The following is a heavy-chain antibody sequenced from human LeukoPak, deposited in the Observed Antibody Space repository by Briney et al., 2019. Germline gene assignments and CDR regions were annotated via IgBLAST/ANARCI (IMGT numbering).Heavy chain of an antibody. V-gene: IGHV4-39*01. CDR3: TNHQDYYDSTGYRRFPFDY. D-gene: IGHD3-22*01. CDR2: IYYSGST. J-gene: IGHJ4*02. CDR1: GGSISSSSYY. Sequence: SETLSLTCTVSGGSISSSSYYWGWIRQPPGKGLEWIGSIYYSGSTYYNPSLKSRVTISVDTSKNQFSLKLSSVTAADKSVYYCTNHQDYYDSTGYRRFPFDYWGQGTLVTVSS.